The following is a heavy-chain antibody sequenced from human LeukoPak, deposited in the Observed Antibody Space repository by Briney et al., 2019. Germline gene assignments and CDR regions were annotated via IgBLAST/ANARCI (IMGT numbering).Heavy chain of an antibody. Sequence: SSETLSLTCTVSGGSISSYYWSWIRQPPGKGLEWIGYIYYSGSTNYNPSLKSRVTISVDTSKNQFSLKLSSVTAADTAVYYCARVDTAMVTAYWGQGTLVTVSS. J-gene: IGHJ4*02. V-gene: IGHV4-59*01. D-gene: IGHD5-18*01. CDR1: GGSISSYY. CDR2: IYYSGST. CDR3: ARVDTAMVTAY.